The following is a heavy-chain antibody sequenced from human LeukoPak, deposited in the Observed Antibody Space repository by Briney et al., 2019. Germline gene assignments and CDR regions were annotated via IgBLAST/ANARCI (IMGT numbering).Heavy chain of an antibody. V-gene: IGHV3-21*01. D-gene: IGHD2-15*01. Sequence: GGSLRLSCAASGFTFSSYSMNWVRQAPGKGLEWVSSISSSSSYIYYADSVKGRFTISRDNAKNSLYLQMNSLRAEDTAVYYCVRDERGYCSSSGCLWFPLDIWGQETMVTVSS. J-gene: IGHJ3*02. CDR3: VRDERGYCSSSGCLWFPLDI. CDR1: GFTFSSYS. CDR2: ISSSSSYI.